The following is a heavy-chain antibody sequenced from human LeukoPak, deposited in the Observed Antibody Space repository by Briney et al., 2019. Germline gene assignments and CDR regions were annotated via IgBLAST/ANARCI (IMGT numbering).Heavy chain of an antibody. CDR1: GGSISSRSYY. Sequence: SETLSLTCTVSGGSISSRSYYWGWIRQPPGKGLEWIGSIYYSGSTYYNPSLKSRVTISVDTSKNQFSLKLSSVTAADTAVYSCARDHLVCPSTSCYTGRDWFDPWGQGTLVTVSS. V-gene: IGHV4-39*07. D-gene: IGHD2-2*02. J-gene: IGHJ5*02. CDR3: ARDHLVCPSTSCYTGRDWFDP. CDR2: IYYSGST.